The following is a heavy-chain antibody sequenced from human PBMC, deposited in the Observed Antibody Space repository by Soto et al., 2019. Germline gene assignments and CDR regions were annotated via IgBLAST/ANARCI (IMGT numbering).Heavy chain of an antibody. J-gene: IGHJ6*02. D-gene: IGHD4-17*01. CDR1: GFTFSSYA. V-gene: IGHV3-30-3*01. CDR2: ISYDGSNK. Sequence: GGSLRLSCAASGFTFSSYAMHWVRQAPGKGLEWVAVISYDGSNKYYADSVKGRFTISRDNSKNTLYLQMNSLRAEDTAVFYCARDWATVTDFGFYYGMDAWGQGTTVTVSS. CDR3: ARDWATVTDFGFYYGMDA.